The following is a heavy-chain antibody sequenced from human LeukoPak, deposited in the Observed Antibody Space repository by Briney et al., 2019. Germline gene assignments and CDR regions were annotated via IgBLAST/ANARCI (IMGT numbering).Heavy chain of an antibody. CDR3: ARDGGFGFLAAFDI. CDR2: ISYVGDDQ. V-gene: IGHV3-30*03. J-gene: IGHJ3*02. D-gene: IGHD3-10*01. Sequence: GGSLRLSCAASGFTFSSYGIHWVRQAPGKGLEWVAVISYVGDDQFYAESVKGRFTISRDNAKNSLYLQMNSLRDEDTALYYCARDGGFGFLAAFDIWGQGTMVTVSS. CDR1: GFTFSSYG.